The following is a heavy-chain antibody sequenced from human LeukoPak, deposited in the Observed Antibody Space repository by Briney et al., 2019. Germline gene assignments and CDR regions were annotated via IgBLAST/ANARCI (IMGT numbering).Heavy chain of an antibody. CDR2: IYHSGST. D-gene: IGHD3-10*01. CDR1: GYSISSGYY. V-gene: IGHV4-38-2*02. CDR3: ARADYYGSGSYYFDY. Sequence: SETLSLTCTVSGYSISSGYYWGWIRQPPGKGLEWIGSIYHSGSTYYNPSLKSRVTISVDTSKNQFSLKLSSVTAADTAVYYCARADYYGSGSYYFDYWGQGTLVTVSS. J-gene: IGHJ4*02.